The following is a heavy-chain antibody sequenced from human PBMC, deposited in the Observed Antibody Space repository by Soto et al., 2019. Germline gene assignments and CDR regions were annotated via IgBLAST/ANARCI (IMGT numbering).Heavy chain of an antibody. J-gene: IGHJ6*02. V-gene: IGHV3-48*02. CDR2: ISSSSSTI. Sequence: GGSLRLSCAASGFTFSSYSMNWVRQAPGKGLEWVSYISSSSSTIYYADSVKGRFTISRDNAKNSLYLQMNSLRDEDTAVYYCARAQITIFGVATPYYYYGMDVWGQGTTVTVSS. D-gene: IGHD3-3*01. CDR1: GFTFSSYS. CDR3: ARAQITIFGVATPYYYYGMDV.